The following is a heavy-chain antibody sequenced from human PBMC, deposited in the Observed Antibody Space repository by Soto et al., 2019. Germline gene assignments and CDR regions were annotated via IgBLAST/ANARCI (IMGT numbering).Heavy chain of an antibody. CDR3: APHTLDPGMPSGY. J-gene: IGHJ4*02. V-gene: IGHV1-18*01. CDR1: GYTFTNYG. D-gene: IGHD5-18*01. CDR2: IGGYKGNT. Sequence: QVQLVQSGAEVREPGASVKVSCKASGYTFTNYGVSWVRQAPGQGLEWMGWIGGYKGNTNYAQKLQGRVTLTTDTSTSTAYMELRSLRSDDTAVDYCAPHTLDPGMPSGYWGQGTLVTVSS.